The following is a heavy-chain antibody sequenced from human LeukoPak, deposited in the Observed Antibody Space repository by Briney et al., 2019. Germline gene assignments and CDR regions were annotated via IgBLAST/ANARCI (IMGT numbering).Heavy chain of an antibody. J-gene: IGHJ4*02. CDR1: GGSFSGYY. D-gene: IGHD6-6*01. CDR2: INHSGST. Sequence: SETPSLTCAVYGGSFSGYYWSWIRQPPGKGLEWIGEINHSGSTNYNPSLKSRVTISVDTSKNQFSLKLSSVTAADTAVYYCARPVPSKGFDYWGQGTLVTVPS. CDR3: ARPVPSKGFDY. V-gene: IGHV4-34*01.